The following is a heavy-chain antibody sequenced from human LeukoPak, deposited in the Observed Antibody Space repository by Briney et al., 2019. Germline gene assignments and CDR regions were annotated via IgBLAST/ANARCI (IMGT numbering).Heavy chain of an antibody. CDR1: GGTFSSYA. D-gene: IGHD3-10*01. Sequence: ASVKVSCKASGGTFSSYAISWVRQAPGQGLEWMGRIIPILGIANYAQKFQGRVTMTRNTSISTAYMELSSLRSEDTAVYYCARGHYGSGEVDPWGQGTLVTVSS. V-gene: IGHV1-69*04. CDR2: IIPILGIA. CDR3: ARGHYGSGEVDP. J-gene: IGHJ5*02.